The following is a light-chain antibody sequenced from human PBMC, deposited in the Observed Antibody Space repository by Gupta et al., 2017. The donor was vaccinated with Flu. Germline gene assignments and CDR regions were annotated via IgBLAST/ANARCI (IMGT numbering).Light chain of an antibody. CDR1: DLRRYDH. CDR3: CSYASSSTSYVV. CDR2: DGN. J-gene: IGLJ2*01. V-gene: IGLV2-23*01. Sequence: DLRRYDHFFWYQHQPGKAPQLIIFDGNKRPSGVSNRFSGSKSGNTASLTITGVQAEDEADYYCCSYASSSTSYVVFGGGTKLTVL.